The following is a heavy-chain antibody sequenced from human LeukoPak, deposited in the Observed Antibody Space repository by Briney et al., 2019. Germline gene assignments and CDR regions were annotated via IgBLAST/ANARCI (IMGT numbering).Heavy chain of an antibody. J-gene: IGHJ4*01. D-gene: IGHD3-10*01. CDR3: TKLARAPRDFDY. Sequence: GGSLRLSCAASGFTFSDHYIDWVRQAPGKGLEWVGRSRDKGNSYTTAYAASVRGRFTISRDDSKNSLYLQMDSLKIEDTAVYYCTKLARAPRDFDYWGQGTLVTVSS. CDR1: GFTFSDHY. V-gene: IGHV3-72*01. CDR2: SRDKGNSYTT.